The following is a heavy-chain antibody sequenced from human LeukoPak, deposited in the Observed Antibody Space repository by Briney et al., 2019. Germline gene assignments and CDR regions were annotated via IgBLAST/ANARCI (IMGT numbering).Heavy chain of an antibody. V-gene: IGHV3-9*01. CDR2: ISWNSGSI. CDR3: AKDGSSGWPRYYFDY. D-gene: IGHD6-19*01. CDR1: GFTFDDYA. Sequence: GGSLRLSCAASGFTFDDYAMHWVRQAPGKGLEWVSGISWNSGSIGYADSVKGRFTISRDNAKNSLYLQMNSLRAEDTALYYCAKDGSSGWPRYYFDYWGQGTLVTVSS. J-gene: IGHJ4*02.